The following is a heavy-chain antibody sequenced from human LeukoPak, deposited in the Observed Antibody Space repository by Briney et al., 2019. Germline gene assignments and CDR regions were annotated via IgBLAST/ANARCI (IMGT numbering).Heavy chain of an antibody. J-gene: IGHJ3*02. V-gene: IGHV4-30-2*01. CDR2: IYHSGST. D-gene: IGHD3-16*01. CDR3: ARVWAVAHDAFDI. CDR1: GGSISSSSYS. Sequence: PSETLSLTCTVSGGSISSSSYSWSWIRQPPGKGLEWIGYIYHSGSTYYNPSLKSRVTISVDRSKNQFSLKLSSVTAADTAVYYCARVWAVAHDAFDIWGQGTMVTVSS.